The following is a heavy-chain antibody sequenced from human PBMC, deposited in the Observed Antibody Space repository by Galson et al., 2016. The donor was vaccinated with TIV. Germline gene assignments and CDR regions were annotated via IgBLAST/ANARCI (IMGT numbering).Heavy chain of an antibody. J-gene: IGHJ6*02. V-gene: IGHV1-18*04. CDR1: GYTFSNYG. Sequence: SVKVSCKASGYTFSNYGVSWVRQAPGQGLEWMGWISAFDGNTHYTQTLQGRVSMTTDTSTSTAYMELRSLRSDDTAIYYCARDRSSMTMILVIDYYYGMDVWGQGTTVTVSS. CDR2: ISAFDGNT. D-gene: IGHD3-22*01. CDR3: ARDRSSMTMILVIDYYYGMDV.